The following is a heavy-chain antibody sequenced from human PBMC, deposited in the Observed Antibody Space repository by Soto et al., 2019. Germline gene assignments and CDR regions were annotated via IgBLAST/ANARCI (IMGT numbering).Heavy chain of an antibody. D-gene: IGHD3-10*01. CDR2: INPSGGST. V-gene: IGHV1-46*01. Sequence: ASVKVSCKASGYTFTSYYMHWVRQAPGQGLDWMGIINPSGGSTSYAQKFQGRVTMTRDTSTSTVYMELSSLRSEDTAVYYCAFAALLWFGELPSSGWFDPWGQGTLVTVSS. J-gene: IGHJ5*02. CDR3: AFAALLWFGELPSSGWFDP. CDR1: GYTFTSYY.